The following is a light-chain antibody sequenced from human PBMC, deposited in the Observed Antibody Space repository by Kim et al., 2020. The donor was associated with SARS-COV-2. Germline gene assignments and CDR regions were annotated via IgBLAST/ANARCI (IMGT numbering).Light chain of an antibody. CDR3: QNYDRAPHS. V-gene: IGKV1-27*01. CDR2: DAS. J-gene: IGKJ2*03. Sequence: SASVGDRVTITCRASQGISTSLAWFQQKAGKVPKLLIYDASTLQSGFPSRFSGSGSGTDFSRTISSLQPEDVAVYYCQNYDRAPHSFGQGTKLEF. CDR1: QGISTS.